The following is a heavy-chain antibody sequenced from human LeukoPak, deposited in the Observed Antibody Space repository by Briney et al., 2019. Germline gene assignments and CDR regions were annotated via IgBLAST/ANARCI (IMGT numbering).Heavy chain of an antibody. CDR1: GGSISSYY. V-gene: IGHV4-59*01. CDR3: ASESVESHAFDI. D-gene: IGHD5-24*01. CDR2: MYYSGSN. Sequence: SETLSLTCTVSGGSISSYYWSWVRQPPGKGLEWVGYMYYSGSNNYNPSLKSRVTISVNTNKKELSLKLSSVTAADTAVYYCASESVESHAFDIWGQGTMVTVSS. J-gene: IGHJ3*02.